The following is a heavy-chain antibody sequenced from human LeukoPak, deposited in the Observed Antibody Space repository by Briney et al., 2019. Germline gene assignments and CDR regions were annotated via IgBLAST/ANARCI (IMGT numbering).Heavy chain of an antibody. CDR1: GYIFTAYN. CDR2: LNPRSGDP. CDR3: ARGGLFGWTDYHYYYFDV. Sequence: ASVKVSCKASGYIFTAYNIHWVRQAPGQGLEWMGWLNPRSGDPNSGRAFQGRVTMTRDTSTTTAYMELSRLTSDDTAVYYCARGGLFGWTDYHYYYFDVWGKGTTVTVSS. D-gene: IGHD3-10*01. J-gene: IGHJ6*03. V-gene: IGHV1-2*02.